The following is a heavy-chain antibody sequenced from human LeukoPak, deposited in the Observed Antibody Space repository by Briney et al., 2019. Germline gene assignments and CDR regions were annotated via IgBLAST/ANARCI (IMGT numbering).Heavy chain of an antibody. CDR3: ARDYRQNYDFWSGYYEIDWFDP. CDR2: IYHSGST. Sequence: NASETLSLTCTVSGYSISSGYYWGWIRQPPGKGLEWIGSIYHSGSTYYNPSLKSRVTISVDTSKNQFSLKLSSVTAADTAVYYCARDYRQNYDFWSGYYEIDWFDPWGQGTLVTVSS. V-gene: IGHV4-38-2*02. J-gene: IGHJ5*02. D-gene: IGHD3-3*01. CDR1: GYSISSGYY.